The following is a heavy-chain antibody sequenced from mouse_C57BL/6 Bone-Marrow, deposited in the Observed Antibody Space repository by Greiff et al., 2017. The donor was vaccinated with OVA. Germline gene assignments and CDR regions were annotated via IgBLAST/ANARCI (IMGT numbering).Heavy chain of an antibody. J-gene: IGHJ4*01. Sequence: VQLQQSGAELVRPGTSVKVSCKASGYAFTNYLIEWVKQRPGQGLEWIGVINPGSGGTNYNEKFKGKATLTADKSSSTAYMQLSSLTSEDSAVYFCARREYDYGWAMDYWGQGTSVTVSS. CDR1: GYAFTNYL. V-gene: IGHV1-54*01. CDR2: INPGSGGT. CDR3: ARREYDYGWAMDY. D-gene: IGHD2-4*01.